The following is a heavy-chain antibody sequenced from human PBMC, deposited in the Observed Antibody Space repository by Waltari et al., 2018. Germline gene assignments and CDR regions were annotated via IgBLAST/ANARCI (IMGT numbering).Heavy chain of an antibody. Sequence: EVQLVESGGGLIQPGGSLRLSCAASGFTVSSNYMSWVRQAPGKGLEWVSVIYSGGSTYYADSVKGRFTISRDNSKNTLYLQMNSLRAEDTAVYYCARGKSSSFELIDYWGQGTLVIVSS. CDR1: GFTVSSNY. CDR2: IYSGGST. CDR3: ARGKSSSFELIDY. V-gene: IGHV3-53*01. J-gene: IGHJ4*02. D-gene: IGHD6-13*01.